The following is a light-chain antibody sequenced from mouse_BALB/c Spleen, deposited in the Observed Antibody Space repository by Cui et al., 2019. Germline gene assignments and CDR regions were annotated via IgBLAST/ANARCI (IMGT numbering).Light chain of an antibody. CDR1: QNVRTA. Sequence: DIVMTQSQKFMSTSVGDRVSITCKASQNVRTAVAWYQQKPGQSPKALIYLASNRHTGVPDRLTGSGSGTDFTLTISNVQSEDLADYFCLQHWNYPLTFGSGTKLEIK. J-gene: IGKJ4*01. CDR2: LAS. CDR3: LQHWNYPLT. V-gene: IGKV6-14*01.